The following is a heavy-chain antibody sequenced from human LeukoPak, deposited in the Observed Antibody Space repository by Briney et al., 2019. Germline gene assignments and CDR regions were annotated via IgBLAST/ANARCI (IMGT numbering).Heavy chain of an antibody. CDR2: TYSGGRT. V-gene: IGHV3-53*01. J-gene: IGHJ6*03. CDR3: ARVYYGSGSLHYYYYYMDV. Sequence: GGSLRLSCAASGFTVTRNYMTWVRQAPGKGLEWVSVTYSGGRTYYEDSVKGRFTISRDNSKNTLYLQMNSLRAEDTAVYYCARVYYGSGSLHYYYYYMDVWGKGTTVTVSS. D-gene: IGHD3-10*01. CDR1: GFTVTRNY.